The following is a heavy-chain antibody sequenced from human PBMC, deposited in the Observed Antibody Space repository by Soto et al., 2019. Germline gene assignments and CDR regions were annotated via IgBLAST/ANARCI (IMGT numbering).Heavy chain of an antibody. CDR3: ARDVYEILGRVVRRLDS. V-gene: IGHV3-7*03. D-gene: IGHD2-8*01. J-gene: IGHJ4*02. CDR2: LKRDGRER. CDR1: GCTFGDYW. Sequence: PVGSLRLSCAASGCTFGDYWMTWVRQAPGKGLEWVANLKRDGRERYYVDSVKGRFSVSRDNAKNSLYLQMNNLRPEDTAVYYCARDVYEILGRVVRRLDSCGQRTLVTVSS.